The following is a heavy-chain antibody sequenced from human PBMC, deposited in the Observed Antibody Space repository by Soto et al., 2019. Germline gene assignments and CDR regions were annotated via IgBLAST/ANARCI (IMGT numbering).Heavy chain of an antibody. Sequence: ASVKVSCKASGYTFTSYDINWVRQATGQGLEWMGWINPNSGDTNYAQKFQGWVTMTRDTSISTAYMELSRLRSDDTAVYYCARSAGITGTTGYYYGMDVWGQGTTVTVSS. V-gene: IGHV1-2*04. J-gene: IGHJ6*02. CDR3: ARSAGITGTTGYYYGMDV. D-gene: IGHD1-7*01. CDR2: INPNSGDT. CDR1: GYTFTSYD.